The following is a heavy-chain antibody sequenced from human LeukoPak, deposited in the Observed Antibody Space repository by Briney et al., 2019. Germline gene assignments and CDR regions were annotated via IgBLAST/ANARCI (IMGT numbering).Heavy chain of an antibody. Sequence: GGSLRLSCAASGFTFSSYWMSWVRQAPGKGLEWVANIKQDGSEMYYVDSVKGRFTISRDNTKNSSFLHMSSLRAEDTAVYFCASSYFDNSLHAYDIWGQGTMVTVSS. CDR1: GFTFSSYW. CDR2: IKQDGSEM. D-gene: IGHD3-22*01. J-gene: IGHJ3*02. V-gene: IGHV3-7*01. CDR3: ASSYFDNSLHAYDI.